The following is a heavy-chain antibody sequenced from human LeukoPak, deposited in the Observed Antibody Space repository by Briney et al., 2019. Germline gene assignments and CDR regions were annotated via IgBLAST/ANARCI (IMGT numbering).Heavy chain of an antibody. CDR3: AALAHKIYTVTTFPNWFVP. Sequence: SGPTLVNPTQTLTLTCTFSGFSLSTSGVGVGWIRQPPGKALEWLALIYWDDDKRYSPSLKTRLTITKDTSKNQVVLTMTNMDPVDTATYYCAALAHKIYTVTTFPNWFVPWGQGTLVTVSS. D-gene: IGHD4-17*01. CDR1: GFSLSTSGVG. V-gene: IGHV2-5*02. J-gene: IGHJ5*02. CDR2: IYWDDDK.